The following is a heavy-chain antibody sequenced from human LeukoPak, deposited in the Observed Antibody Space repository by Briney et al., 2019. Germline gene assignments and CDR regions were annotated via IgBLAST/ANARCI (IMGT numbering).Heavy chain of an antibody. D-gene: IGHD3-22*01. Sequence: ATVKISXKVSGYTFTDYYMHWVQQAPGKGLEWMGLVDPEDGETIYAEKFQGRVTITADTSTDTAYMELSSLRSEDTAVYYCATGKYDSSGYYYFYWGQGTLVTVSS. CDR1: GYTFTDYY. CDR3: ATGKYDSSGYYYFY. V-gene: IGHV1-69-2*01. J-gene: IGHJ4*02. CDR2: VDPEDGET.